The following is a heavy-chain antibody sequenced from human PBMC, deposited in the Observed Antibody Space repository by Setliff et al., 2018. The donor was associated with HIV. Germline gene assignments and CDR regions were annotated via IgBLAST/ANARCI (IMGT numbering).Heavy chain of an antibody. V-gene: IGHV1-2*02. D-gene: IGHD2-15*01. Sequence: ASVKVSCKASGYTFTGHYMHWVRQAPGQGLEWMGWINPNNGASNYAQRFQGRVTMTRDTSISTAYMELSRLRSDDTAVYYCARDLVVVAPYYCFDPWGQGTLVTVSS. CDR1: GYTFTGHY. J-gene: IGHJ5*02. CDR2: INPNNGAS. CDR3: ARDLVVVAPYYCFDP.